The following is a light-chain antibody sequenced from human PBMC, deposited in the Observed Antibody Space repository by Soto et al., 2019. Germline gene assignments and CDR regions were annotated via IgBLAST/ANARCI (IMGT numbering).Light chain of an antibody. CDR1: NIGGRS. V-gene: IGLV3-21*02. CDR2: DDT. CDR3: QVWDSSTDHPGV. J-gene: IGLJ3*02. Sequence: SYELTQPPSASVAPGQTARITCGGKNIGGRSVHWYQQNPGQAPILVLYDDTDRPSGIPERFSGSNSENTATLIISRVEVGDEADYYCQVWDSSTDHPGVFGGGTKVTVL.